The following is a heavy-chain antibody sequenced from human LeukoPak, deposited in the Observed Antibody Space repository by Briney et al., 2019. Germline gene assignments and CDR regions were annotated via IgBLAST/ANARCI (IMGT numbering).Heavy chain of an antibody. V-gene: IGHV1-2*02. CDR3: ARGNDFSNSGPLLDY. D-gene: IGHD4-11*01. Sequence: ASVKVSCKASGYTFTGYYMHWVRQAPGQGLEWMGWINPNSGGTNYAQNFQDRVTMTRDTSISTAYMELSRLRSDDTAVYYCARGNDFSNSGPLLDYWGQGTLATVSS. J-gene: IGHJ4*02. CDR1: GYTFTGYY. CDR2: INPNSGGT.